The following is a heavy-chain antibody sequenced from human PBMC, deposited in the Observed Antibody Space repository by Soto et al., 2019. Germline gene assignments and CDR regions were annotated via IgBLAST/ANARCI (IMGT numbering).Heavy chain of an antibody. D-gene: IGHD3-16*01. J-gene: IGHJ4*02. V-gene: IGHV3-7*03. CDR2: IKPDGSAT. CDR3: FGGNGGPQ. Sequence: EVQLVESGGDLVQPGGSLRLSCATSDFTFRNYWMNWVRQAPGKGLEWVANIKPDGSATNYVDSVKGRFTISRDNVRNSVSLQMNSLRVEYTAVYFCFGGNGGPQWGQGTLVTVSS. CDR1: DFTFRNYW.